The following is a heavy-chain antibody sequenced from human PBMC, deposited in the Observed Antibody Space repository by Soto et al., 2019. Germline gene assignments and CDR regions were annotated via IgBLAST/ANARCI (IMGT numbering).Heavy chain of an antibody. V-gene: IGHV2-70*11. D-gene: IGHD6-13*01. CDR1: GLSLSTSGMC. Sequence: PKRTVALNCTSSGLSLSTSGMCVSWIRQPPGKALEWLARIDWDDDEYYSTSLKTRLTISKDTSKNLVVLTMTNMDPTDTATYYCARTLGSSTLDYWGQGTLVTVSS. J-gene: IGHJ4*02. CDR3: ARTLGSSTLDY. CDR2: IDWDDDE.